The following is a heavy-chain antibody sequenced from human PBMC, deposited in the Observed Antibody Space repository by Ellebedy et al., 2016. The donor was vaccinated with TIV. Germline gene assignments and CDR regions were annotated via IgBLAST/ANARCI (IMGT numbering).Heavy chain of an antibody. Sequence: ASVKVSCKASGYTFISYGISWVRQAPGQGLEWMGRIIPILGITNYAQKFQGRVTITADKSTTTAYLELNSLRSEDTAVFYCARGRSGTSFPNSFDIWGQGTMVTVSS. D-gene: IGHD1-26*01. V-gene: IGHV1-69*04. CDR1: GYTFISYG. J-gene: IGHJ3*02. CDR3: ARGRSGTSFPNSFDI. CDR2: IIPILGIT.